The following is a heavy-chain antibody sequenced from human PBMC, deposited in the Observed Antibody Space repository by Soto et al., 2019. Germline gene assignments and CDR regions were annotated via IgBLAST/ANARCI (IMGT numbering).Heavy chain of an antibody. Sequence: GGSLRLSCAASGFTFSKYGMHWVRQAPDKGLERVALIWNDGIRKVYVDSVKGRFTISRDNSKNTLDLQMNNLRDEDTAVYYCARDDDNDANALDYWGPGTLVTVSS. V-gene: IGHV3-33*01. CDR1: GFTFSKYG. CDR2: IWNDGIRK. CDR3: ARDDDNDANALDY. J-gene: IGHJ4*02.